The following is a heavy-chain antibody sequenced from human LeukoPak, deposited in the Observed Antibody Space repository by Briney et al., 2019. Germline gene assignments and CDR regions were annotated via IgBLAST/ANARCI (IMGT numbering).Heavy chain of an antibody. Sequence: GGSLRLSCATSGFIFSNYAVNWVRQAPGKGLEWVAFIRSDGINKYHADSVKGRFTISRDNAKNSLYLQMNSLRAEDTAVYYCAREVAVAGTHFDYWGQGTLVTVSS. D-gene: IGHD6-19*01. V-gene: IGHV3-30*02. CDR1: GFIFSNYA. CDR3: AREVAVAGTHFDY. CDR2: IRSDGINK. J-gene: IGHJ4*02.